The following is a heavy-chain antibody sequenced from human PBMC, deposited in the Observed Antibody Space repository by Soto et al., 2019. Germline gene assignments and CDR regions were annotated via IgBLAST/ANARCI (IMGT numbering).Heavy chain of an antibody. Sequence: QVQLVESGGGVVQPGRSLRLSCAASGFTFSSYGMHWVRQAPGKGLEWVAVIWYDGSKKYYADSVKSRFTISRDNSKNHLYLQMNSLRVEETAVYYCARDLYCSSSSGYASYYYYGMDVWGQGTTVTVSS. V-gene: IGHV3-33*01. D-gene: IGHD2-2*01. CDR1: GFTFSSYG. CDR2: IWYDGSKK. CDR3: ARDLYCSSSSGYASYYYYGMDV. J-gene: IGHJ6*02.